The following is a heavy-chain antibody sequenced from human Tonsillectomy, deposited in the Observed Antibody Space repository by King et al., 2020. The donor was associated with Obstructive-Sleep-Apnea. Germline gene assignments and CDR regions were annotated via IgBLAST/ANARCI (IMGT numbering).Heavy chain of an antibody. Sequence: VQLVESGAEVKKPGASVKVSCTASGYTFTSYGISWVRQAPGHGLEWMGWITAYNGNTNYAQTLQGRVTMTTDTSTTTAYMELRSLRSDDTAVYYCARDRDYYASGSYADYWGQGTLVTVSS. J-gene: IGHJ4*02. V-gene: IGHV1-18*01. D-gene: IGHD3-10*01. CDR3: ARDRDYYASGSYADY. CDR2: ITAYNGNT. CDR1: GYTFTSYG.